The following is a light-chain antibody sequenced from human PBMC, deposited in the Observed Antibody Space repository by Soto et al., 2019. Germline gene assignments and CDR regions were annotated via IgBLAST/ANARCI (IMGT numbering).Light chain of an antibody. J-gene: IGLJ1*01. CDR1: SSNIGSNT. CDR2: SNN. Sequence: QAVVTQPPSASGTPGQRVTISCSGSSSNIGSNTVNWYQQLPGTAPKLLIYSNNQRPSGVPDRFSGSKSGTSASLAISGLQSEDEADYYCAAWDDSTKSHVFGTGTKLTVL. V-gene: IGLV1-44*01. CDR3: AAWDDSTKSHV.